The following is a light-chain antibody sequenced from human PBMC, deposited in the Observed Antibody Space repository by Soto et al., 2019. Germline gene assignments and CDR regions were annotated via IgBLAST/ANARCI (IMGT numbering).Light chain of an antibody. CDR3: QSYDSGLSGWL. Sequence: QSVLTQPPSVCGAPGQRVTISCTGSSSNIGAVFDVHWYQQVPGTAPKLLIYENTKRPSGVPDRFSGSKSGTSASLAITGLQAEDEADYYCQSYDSGLSGWLFGGGTQLTVL. CDR1: SSNIGAVFD. CDR2: ENT. V-gene: IGLV1-40*01. J-gene: IGLJ2*01.